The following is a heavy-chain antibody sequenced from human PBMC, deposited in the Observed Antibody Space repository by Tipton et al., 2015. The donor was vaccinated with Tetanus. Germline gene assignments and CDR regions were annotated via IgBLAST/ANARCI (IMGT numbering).Heavy chain of an antibody. J-gene: IGHJ4*02. V-gene: IGHV4-61*01. Sequence: LRLSCTVSGGSVSGSTYYWSWVRQPPGKGPEWIAYISYSGDTNYNPSLKSRVTILIDTSKNQFSLKVKSVTAADTAVYYCARIPVGATLDSWGQGTLVTVSS. CDR3: ARIPVGATLDS. CDR2: ISYSGDT. D-gene: IGHD1-26*01. CDR1: GGSVSGSTYY.